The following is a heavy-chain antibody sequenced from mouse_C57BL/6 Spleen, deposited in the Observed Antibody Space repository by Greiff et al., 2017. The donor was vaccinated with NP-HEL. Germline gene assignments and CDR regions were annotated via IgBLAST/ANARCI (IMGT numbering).Heavy chain of an antibody. D-gene: IGHD1-3*01. CDR1: GYTFTSYW. CDR2: IYPGSGST. CDR3: ARRGKEDYLDY. V-gene: IGHV1-55*01. J-gene: IGHJ2*01. Sequence: QVQLQQPGAELVKPGASVKMYCKASGYTFTSYWITWVKQRPGQGLEWIGDIYPGSGSTNYNEKFKSKATLTVDTSSSTAYMQRSSLTAEDSAVYYCARRGKEDYLDYWGQGTTLTVSS.